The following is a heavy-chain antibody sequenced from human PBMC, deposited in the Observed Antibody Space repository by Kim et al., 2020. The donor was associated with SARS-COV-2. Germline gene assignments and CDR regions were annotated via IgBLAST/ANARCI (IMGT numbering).Heavy chain of an antibody. D-gene: IGHD6-13*01. V-gene: IGHV3-11*06. J-gene: IGHJ6*02. CDR3: ARDLGIAAHGKYYYYYGMDV. Sequence: RFTISRDNAKNSLYLQMNSLRAEDTAVYYCARDLGIAAHGKYYYYYGMDVWGQGTTVTVSS.